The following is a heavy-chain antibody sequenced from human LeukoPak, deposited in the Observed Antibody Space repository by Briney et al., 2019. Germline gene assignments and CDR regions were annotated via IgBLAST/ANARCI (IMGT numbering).Heavy chain of an antibody. D-gene: IGHD2-21*02. V-gene: IGHV3-30-3*01. Sequence: PGGSPRLSCSASGFTFSAYAMHWVRQAPGKGLEWVAVISHDGSNQQYADSVKGQVTISRDNSKSTLYLQMDSLRAGDTAVYYCARQGDTGSWYFDYWGQGTLVTVSS. J-gene: IGHJ4*02. CDR1: GFTFSAYA. CDR3: ARQGDTGSWYFDY. CDR2: ISHDGSNQ.